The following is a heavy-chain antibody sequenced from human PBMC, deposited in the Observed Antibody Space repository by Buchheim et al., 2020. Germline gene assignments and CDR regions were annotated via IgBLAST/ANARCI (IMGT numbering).Heavy chain of an antibody. CDR2: IKQDGSEK. CDR3: TRTYGDYGGYFDY. CDR1: GFTLSSYW. D-gene: IGHD4-17*01. V-gene: IGHV3-7*03. Sequence: EVQLVESGGGLVQPGGSLRLSCEASGFTLSSYWMSWVRQAPGKGLEWVANIKQDGSEKYYVDSVKGRFTISRDNAKNSLYLQMNSPRAEDTAVYYCTRTYGDYGGYFDYWGQGTL. J-gene: IGHJ4*02.